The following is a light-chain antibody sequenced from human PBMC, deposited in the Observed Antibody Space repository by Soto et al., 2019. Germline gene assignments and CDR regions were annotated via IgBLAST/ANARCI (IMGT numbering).Light chain of an antibody. V-gene: IGKV1-39*01. CDR1: QSINSY. J-gene: IGKJ2*01. CDR2: AAS. Sequence: DIQMTQSPSSLSASIGARVTITCRASQSINSYLNWFQQKPGKAPKLLISAASTLRSWVPPRFSGSGSGTDVNVTISSLQPEDFATYDCQQSYITPRTFGQGTKLEMK. CDR3: QQSYITPRT.